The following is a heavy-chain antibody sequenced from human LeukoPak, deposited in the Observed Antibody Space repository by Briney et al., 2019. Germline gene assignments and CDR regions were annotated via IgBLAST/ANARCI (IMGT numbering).Heavy chain of an antibody. CDR3: ARHSTSGYYYDFDY. V-gene: IGHV4-59*08. CDR2: IYYSGST. D-gene: IGHD3-22*01. CDR1: GGSISSYY. J-gene: IGHJ4*02. Sequence: SETLSLTCTVSGGSISSYYWSWIRQPPGKGLEWIGYIYYSGSTNYNPSLKSRITISVDTSKNQFSLKLSSVTAADTAVYYCARHSTSGYYYDFDYWGQGTLVTVSS.